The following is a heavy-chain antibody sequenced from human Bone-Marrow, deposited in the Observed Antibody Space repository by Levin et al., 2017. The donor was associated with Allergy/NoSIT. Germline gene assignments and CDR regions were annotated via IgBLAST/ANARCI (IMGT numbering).Heavy chain of an antibody. CDR1: GFTLGKYA. J-gene: IGHJ4*02. CDR3: TRDDLGPFDY. D-gene: IGHD2-21*02. Sequence: GGSLRLSCAASGFTLGKYAMSWVRQAPRKGLEWVATIGGGGDTSDLDSVRGRFIISRDISTNTLYLQMTSLRAEDTAFYYCTRDDLGPFDYWGQGTLVTVSS. V-gene: IGHV3-23*01. CDR2: IGGGGDT.